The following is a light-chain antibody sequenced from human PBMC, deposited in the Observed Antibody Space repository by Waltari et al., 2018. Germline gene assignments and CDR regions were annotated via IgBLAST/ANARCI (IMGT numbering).Light chain of an antibody. CDR3: QAWDSTTAV. J-gene: IGLJ2*01. CDR1: KLGSKY. Sequence: SFELTQSPSVSVSLGQTATITCAGDKLGSKYVSWYNQTPGQSPVLVIYQDNRRPSWIPERFSGSNSGSTATLTISGTQAMDEADYYCQAWDSTTAVFGGGTKLTVL. CDR2: QDN. V-gene: IGLV3-1*01.